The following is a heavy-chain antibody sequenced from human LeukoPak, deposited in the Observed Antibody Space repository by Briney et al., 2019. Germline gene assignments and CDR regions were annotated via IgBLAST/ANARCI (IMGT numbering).Heavy chain of an antibody. CDR2: INPSGGST. CDR1: GYTFTNYY. J-gene: IGHJ5*02. D-gene: IGHD2-15*01. Sequence: ASVKVSCKASGYTFTNYYMHWVRQAPGLGLEWMGIINPSGGSTNYAQKFQGRVTMIRDTSTSTVYMELSSLRSEDTAVYYCARDACSSGICSAGGNWFDPWGQGTLVTVSS. V-gene: IGHV1-46*01. CDR3: ARDACSSGICSAGGNWFDP.